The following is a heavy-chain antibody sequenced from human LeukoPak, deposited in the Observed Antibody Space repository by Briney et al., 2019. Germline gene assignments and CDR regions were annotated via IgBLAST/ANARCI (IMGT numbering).Heavy chain of an antibody. CDR3: ARERGYSYGFFDY. Sequence: GGSLRLSCAASGFTFSSYGMHWVRQAPGKGLEWVAVIWYDGSNKYYADSVKGRFTISRDNSKNTLYLQMNSLRAEDTAVYHCARERGYSYGFFDYWGQGTLVTVSS. CDR1: GFTFSSYG. CDR2: IWYDGSNK. D-gene: IGHD5-18*01. V-gene: IGHV3-33*01. J-gene: IGHJ4*02.